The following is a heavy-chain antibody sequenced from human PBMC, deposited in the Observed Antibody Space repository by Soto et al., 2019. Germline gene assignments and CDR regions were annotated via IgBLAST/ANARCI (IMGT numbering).Heavy chain of an antibody. CDR3: AREPTVTTVGEYFDY. CDR1: GFTFSSYA. J-gene: IGHJ4*02. V-gene: IGHV3-30-3*01. CDR2: ISYDGSNK. Sequence: PGGSLRLSCAASGFTFSSYAMHWVRQAPGKGLEWVAVISYDGSNKYYADSVKGRFTISRDNSKNTLYLQMNSLRAEDTAVYYCAREPTVTTVGEYFDYWGQGTLVTVSS. D-gene: IGHD4-17*01.